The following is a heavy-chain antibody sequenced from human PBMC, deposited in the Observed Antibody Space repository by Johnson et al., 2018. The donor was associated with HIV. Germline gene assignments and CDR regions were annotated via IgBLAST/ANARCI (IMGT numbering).Heavy chain of an antibody. Sequence: VQLVESGGGVVRPGGSLRLSCEVSGFTFDEYGMSWVRQAPGKGLEWVSGINWSGHDTAYSDSVKGRFTISRDNAKNSLYLQMNGLRDEDTAWYYCARGRGYGAERGALDKWGQGTMVTVS. CDR1: GFTFDEYG. CDR2: INWSGHDT. J-gene: IGHJ3*02. V-gene: IGHV3-20*04. CDR3: ARGRGYGAERGALDK. D-gene: IGHD4-17*01.